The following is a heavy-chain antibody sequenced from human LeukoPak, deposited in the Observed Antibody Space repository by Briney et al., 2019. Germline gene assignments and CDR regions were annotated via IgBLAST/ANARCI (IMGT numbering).Heavy chain of an antibody. V-gene: IGHV1-69*05. CDR1: GYTFTSYG. Sequence: SVKVSCKASGYTFTSYGISWVRQAPGQGLEWMGGLTQFFRRTNYTQKFQGRLTITTDESSSTAYMELSDLRSDDTAVYYCATSESGRSWDWFAPWGQGTLVTVSS. CDR2: LTQFFRRT. J-gene: IGHJ5*02. CDR3: ATSESGRSWDWFAP. D-gene: IGHD3-10*01.